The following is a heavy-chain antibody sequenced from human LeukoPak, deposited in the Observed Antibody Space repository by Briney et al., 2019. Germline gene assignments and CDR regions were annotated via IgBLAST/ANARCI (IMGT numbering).Heavy chain of an antibody. V-gene: IGHV1-69*04. J-gene: IGHJ5*02. CDR3: ARDEDYYDSSGYYARWFDP. CDR1: GGTFSSYT. D-gene: IGHD3-22*01. Sequence: SVKVSCKASGGTFSSYTISWVRQAPGQGLEWMGRIIPIPGIANYAQKFQGRVTITADKSTSTAYMELSSLRSEDTAVYYCARDEDYYDSSGYYARWFDPWGQGTLVTVSS. CDR2: IIPIPGIA.